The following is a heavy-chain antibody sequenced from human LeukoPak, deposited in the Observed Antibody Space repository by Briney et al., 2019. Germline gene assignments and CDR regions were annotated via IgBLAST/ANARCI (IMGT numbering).Heavy chain of an antibody. J-gene: IGHJ4*02. CDR3: ASMLDSSGYYSPWEVDY. CDR2: INPNSGGT. V-gene: IGHV1-2*06. D-gene: IGHD3-22*01. Sequence: ASVKVSCKASGYTFTGFYMHWVRQAPGQGLEWMGRINPNSGGTNYAQKFQGRVTMTRDTSISTAYMELSRLRSDDTAVYYCASMLDSSGYYSPWEVDYWGQGTLVTVSS. CDR1: GYTFTGFY.